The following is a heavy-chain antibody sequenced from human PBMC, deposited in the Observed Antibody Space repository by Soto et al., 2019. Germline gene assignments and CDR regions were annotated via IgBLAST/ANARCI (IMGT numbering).Heavy chain of an antibody. J-gene: IGHJ5*02. D-gene: IGHD3-22*01. CDR3: ARDSSGYYWFDP. CDR1: GFSISSGYF. Sequence: TLSPTCAVSGFSISSGYFWGWIRQPPGKGPEWLGSIYHSGTTYYNPSVKGRVTISVDTSKNQFSLKMSSVTAADTAVYYCARDSSGYYWFDPWGQGTLVTVSS. V-gene: IGHV4-38-2*02. CDR2: IYHSGTT.